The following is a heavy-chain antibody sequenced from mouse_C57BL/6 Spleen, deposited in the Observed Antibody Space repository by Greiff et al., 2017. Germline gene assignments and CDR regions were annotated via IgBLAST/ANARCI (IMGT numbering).Heavy chain of an antibody. Sequence: VKLVESGAELVKPGASVKMSCKASGYTFTTYPIEWMKQNHGKSLEWIGNFHPYNDDTKYNEKFKGKATLTVEKSSSTVYLELSRLTSDDSAVYYCAIYGYDEEAWFAYWGQGTLVTVSA. J-gene: IGHJ3*01. CDR3: AIYGYDEEAWFAY. CDR2: FHPYNDDT. V-gene: IGHV1-47*01. CDR1: GYTFTTYP. D-gene: IGHD2-2*01.